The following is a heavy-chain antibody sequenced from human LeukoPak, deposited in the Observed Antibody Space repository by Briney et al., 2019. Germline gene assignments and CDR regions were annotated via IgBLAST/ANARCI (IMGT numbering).Heavy chain of an antibody. CDR2: IKQDGSEK. V-gene: IGHV3-7*01. CDR3: ARERSIAVAGTEINWFDP. CDR1: GFTFSSYE. Sequence: GGSLRLSCAASGFTFSSYEMNWVRQAPGKGLEWVANIKQDGSEKYYVDSVKGRFTISRDNAKNSLYLQMNSLRAEDTAVYYCARERSIAVAGTEINWFDPWGQGTLVTVSS. D-gene: IGHD6-19*01. J-gene: IGHJ5*02.